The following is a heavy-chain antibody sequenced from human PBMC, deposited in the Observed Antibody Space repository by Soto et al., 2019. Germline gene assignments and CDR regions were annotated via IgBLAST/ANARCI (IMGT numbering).Heavy chain of an antibody. CDR2: IKQDGSEK. V-gene: IGHV3-7*03. CDR1: GFTFSSYS. D-gene: IGHD4-17*01. J-gene: IGHJ4*02. CDR3: AKETTVTNYFAY. Sequence: GGSLRLSCAASGFTFSSYSMNWVRQAPGKGLEWVASIKQDGSEKYYVDSVKGRFTISRDNAKNSVYLQMSSLRAEDTAVYYCAKETTVTNYFAYWGQGTQVTVSS.